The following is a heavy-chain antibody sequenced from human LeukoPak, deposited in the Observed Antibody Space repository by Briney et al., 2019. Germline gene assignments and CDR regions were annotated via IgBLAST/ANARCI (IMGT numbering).Heavy chain of an antibody. J-gene: IGHJ4*02. Sequence: GGSLRLSCAASGFTFSSYALNWVRQAPGKGLEWVSSISESGGTTDYADSVKGRFTISRDNAKNSLYLQMNSLRAEDTAVYYCARDRHRYSYDTGGYPPYWGQGTLVTVSS. CDR3: ARDRHRYSYDTGGYPPY. CDR1: GFTFSSYA. V-gene: IGHV3-48*01. CDR2: ISESGGTT. D-gene: IGHD3-22*01.